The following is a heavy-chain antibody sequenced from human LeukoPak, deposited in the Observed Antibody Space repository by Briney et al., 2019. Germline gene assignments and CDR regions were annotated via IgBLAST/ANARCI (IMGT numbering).Heavy chain of an antibody. CDR1: GFTFSSYA. D-gene: IGHD2-15*01. Sequence: SGGSLRLSCAASGFTFSSYAMSWVRQAPGKGLEWVSVITGSGDITYYADSVKGRFTISRDNSKNTVYLQMNSLRAEDTAVYYCAKDFLSPGGSIIWGRGTLVTVSS. CDR3: AKDFLSPGGSII. J-gene: IGHJ4*02. CDR2: ITGSGDIT. V-gene: IGHV3-23*01.